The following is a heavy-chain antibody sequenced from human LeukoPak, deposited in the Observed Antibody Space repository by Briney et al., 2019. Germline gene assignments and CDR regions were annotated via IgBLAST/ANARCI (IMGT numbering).Heavy chain of an antibody. CDR1: GFTFSDYY. CDR3: ARPGYDYDIFAPRFDY. J-gene: IGHJ4*02. CDR2: ISSSGSTI. D-gene: IGHD3-9*01. V-gene: IGHV3-11*01. Sequence: GGSLRLSCAASGFTFSDYYMSWIRQAPGKGLEWVSYISSSGSTIYYADSVKGRFTISRDNAKNSLYLQMNSLRAEDTAVYYCARPGYDYDIFAPRFDYWGQGTLVTVSS.